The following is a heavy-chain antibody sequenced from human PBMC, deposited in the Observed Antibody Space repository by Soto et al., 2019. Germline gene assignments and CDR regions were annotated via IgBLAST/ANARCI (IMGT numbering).Heavy chain of an antibody. CDR1: GFTFSSYG. CDR3: AKPPPDDDFWSGYLEYYFDY. Sequence: GGSLRLSCAASGFTFSSYGMHWVRQAPGKGLEWVAVISYDGSNKYYADSVKGRFTISRDNSKNTLYLQMNSLRAEDTAVYYCAKPPPDDDFWSGYLEYYFDYWGQGTLVTVSS. D-gene: IGHD3-3*01. CDR2: ISYDGSNK. J-gene: IGHJ4*02. V-gene: IGHV3-30*18.